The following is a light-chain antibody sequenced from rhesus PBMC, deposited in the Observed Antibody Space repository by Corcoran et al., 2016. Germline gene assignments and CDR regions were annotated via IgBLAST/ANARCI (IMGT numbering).Light chain of an antibody. CDR3: QQSGNLYS. Sequence: ETVVTQSPATLSLSPGERATLSCRASQRVGSYLAWYQQKPGQAPRLRIYGASSRATGFPDRFSGSGSGTDFTLTISSLEPEDVGVYYCQQSGNLYSFGQGTKLEIK. CDR2: GAS. CDR1: QRVGSY. V-gene: IGKV3-24*04. J-gene: IGKJ2*01.